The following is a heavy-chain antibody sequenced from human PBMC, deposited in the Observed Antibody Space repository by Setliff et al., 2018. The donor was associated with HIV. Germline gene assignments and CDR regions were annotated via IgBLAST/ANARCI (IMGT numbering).Heavy chain of an antibody. CDR2: ISGSGDRT. CDR3: AKDYTPTFWEYNWFDT. Sequence: GESLKISCEAYGLTFDYYAMTWVRQAPGKGLEWVSGISGSGDRTYYADSVKGRFTVSRDNSKNTLFLQMNNLRAEDTAIYFCAKDYTPTFWEYNWFDTWGQGTLVTVSS. J-gene: IGHJ5*02. D-gene: IGHD3-3*01. V-gene: IGHV3-23*01. CDR1: GLTFDYYA.